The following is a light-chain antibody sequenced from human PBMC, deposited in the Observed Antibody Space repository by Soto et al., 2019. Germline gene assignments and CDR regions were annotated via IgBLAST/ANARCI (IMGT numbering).Light chain of an antibody. CDR2: KAS. Sequence: DIQMTQSPSTLSASVGDRVTITCRASQSISNWLAWYQQKPGKAPKLLIYKASSLESGVPSRFSGSGSGTEFTLTISSLQPDDFGTYYCQEYNSCWTFGQGTKVDI. CDR3: QEYNSCWT. J-gene: IGKJ1*01. CDR1: QSISNW. V-gene: IGKV1-5*03.